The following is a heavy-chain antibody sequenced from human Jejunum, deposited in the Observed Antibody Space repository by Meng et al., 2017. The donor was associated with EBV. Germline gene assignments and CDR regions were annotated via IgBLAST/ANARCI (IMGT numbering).Heavy chain of an antibody. J-gene: IGHJ4*02. CDR1: GGSISNNGW. CDR2: IYHSGLT. V-gene: IGHV4-4*02. Sequence: VQIKEPGPELVNPSGTLSLTGAVSGGSISNNGWWNWVRRPPGKGLEWIGEIYHSGLTNYNPSLKSRVTISVDTSKNKFSLNLASVTAADTAVYYCARSPGSWRLDYWGPGTVVTVSS. CDR3: ARSPGSWRLDY. D-gene: IGHD3-10*01.